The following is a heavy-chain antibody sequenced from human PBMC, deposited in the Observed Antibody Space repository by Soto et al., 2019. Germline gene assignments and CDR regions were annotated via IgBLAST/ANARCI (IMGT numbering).Heavy chain of an antibody. J-gene: IGHJ6*02. CDR1: GFSFTSYW. Sequence: GESLKISCKRSGFSFTSYWIGWVRQMPGKGLEWMGRIDPSDSYTNYSPYFQGHVTISADKSISTAYLQWSSLKASDTAMYYCASPGYYGSGSYYSSYYYYGMDVWGQGTTVTVSS. D-gene: IGHD3-10*01. CDR2: IDPSDSYT. V-gene: IGHV5-10-1*01. CDR3: ASPGYYGSGSYYSSYYYYGMDV.